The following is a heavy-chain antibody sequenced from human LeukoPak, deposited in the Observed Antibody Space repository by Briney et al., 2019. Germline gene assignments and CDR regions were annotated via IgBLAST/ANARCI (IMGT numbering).Heavy chain of an antibody. Sequence: ASVKVSCKASGYTFTSYGISWVRQATGQGLEWMGWISAFNGDTNYAQKLQGRVTMTTDTSTSTAYMELRSLRSDDTAVYYCARDGAIYDAGSGYPYFDNWGQGTLVTVSS. CDR2: ISAFNGDT. D-gene: IGHD3-22*01. CDR3: ARDGAIYDAGSGYPYFDN. J-gene: IGHJ4*02. V-gene: IGHV1-18*01. CDR1: GYTFTSYG.